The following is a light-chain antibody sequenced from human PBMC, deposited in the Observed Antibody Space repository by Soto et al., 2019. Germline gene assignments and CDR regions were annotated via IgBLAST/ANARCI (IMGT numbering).Light chain of an antibody. CDR1: QRVLYSSNNKNY. Sequence: DIVMTQSPDSLAVSLGERATINCKSSQRVLYSSNNKNYLAWYQQKPGQPPKLLIYWASNRESGVPDRFSGSGSGTEFTLSISSLQAEDVAIYYCQQYYSTPLTFGRGTKVEIK. CDR2: WAS. V-gene: IGKV4-1*01. CDR3: QQYYSTPLT. J-gene: IGKJ4*01.